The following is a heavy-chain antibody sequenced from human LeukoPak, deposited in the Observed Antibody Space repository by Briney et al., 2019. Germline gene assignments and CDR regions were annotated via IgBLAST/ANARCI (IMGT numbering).Heavy chain of an antibody. V-gene: IGHV3-53*01. CDR1: GFTVSSHY. Sequence: PGGSLRLSCAASGFTVSSHYMSWFRQAPGKGLEWVSVTYTGGSTYYADSVKGRFTISRDDSKNTLYLQMNGLRVEDTAVYYCARDQKSSSSFQDWGQGTLVTVSS. CDR2: TYTGGST. CDR3: ARDQKSSSSFQD. J-gene: IGHJ1*01. D-gene: IGHD6-13*01.